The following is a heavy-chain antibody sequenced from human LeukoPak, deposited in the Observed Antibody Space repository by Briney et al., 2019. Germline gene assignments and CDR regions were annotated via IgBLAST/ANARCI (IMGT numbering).Heavy chain of an antibody. V-gene: IGHV1-2*02. CDR1: GYTFTGYY. J-gene: IGHJ4*02. Sequence: WASVKVSCKASGYTFTGYYMHWVRQAPGQGLEWMGWINPNSGGTNYAQKLQGRVTMTTDTSTSTAYMELRSLRSDDTAVYYCARDIKKSHCSSTSCTPIDYWGQGTLVTVSS. D-gene: IGHD2-2*01. CDR3: ARDIKKSHCSSTSCTPIDY. CDR2: INPNSGGT.